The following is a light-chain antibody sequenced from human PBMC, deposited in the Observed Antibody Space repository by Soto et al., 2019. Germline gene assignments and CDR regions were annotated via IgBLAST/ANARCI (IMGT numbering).Light chain of an antibody. Sequence: QSALTQPRSVSGSPGQSVTISCTGASSDVGAYNYVFWYQQHPGKAPKLMIYDVSTRPSGVPDRFSGSKSGTTASLTISGLQAEDEADYYCCSYAGSPYVFGTGTKVTVL. CDR3: CSYAGSPYV. J-gene: IGLJ1*01. CDR2: DVS. CDR1: SSDVGAYNY. V-gene: IGLV2-11*01.